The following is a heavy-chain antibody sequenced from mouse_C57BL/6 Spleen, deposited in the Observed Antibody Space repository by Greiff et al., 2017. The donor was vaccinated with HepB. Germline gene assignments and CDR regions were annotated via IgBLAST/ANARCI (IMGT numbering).Heavy chain of an antibody. J-gene: IGHJ1*03. CDR1: GYTFTGYW. V-gene: IGHV1-9*01. CDR3: EISPVPRYFYV. CDR2: ILPGSGST. D-gene: IGHD6-1*01. Sequence: VQLQQSGAELMKPGASVKLSCKATGYTFTGYWIEWVKQRPGHGLEWIGEILPGSGSTNYNEKLKGKATLSADTSSNTSYMQLSSLTTEDSAIYCCEISPVPRYFYVWGTVTTVTVAS.